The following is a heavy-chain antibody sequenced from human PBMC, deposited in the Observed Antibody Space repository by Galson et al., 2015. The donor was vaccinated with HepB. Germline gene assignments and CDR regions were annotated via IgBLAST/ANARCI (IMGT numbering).Heavy chain of an antibody. D-gene: IGHD1-26*01. V-gene: IGHV3-23*01. J-gene: IGHJ4*02. CDR2: ISGSGAFT. CDR1: GFNFKSHT. CDR3: AKDSVSGSYLPTYFDY. Sequence: SLRLSCAASGFNFKSHTMNWVRQAPGKGLEWVSAISGSGAFTYYAASVKGRFTISRDNSKNTLYLQMTSLRVEDTAIYYCAKDSVSGSYLPTYFDYWSQGALVTVSS.